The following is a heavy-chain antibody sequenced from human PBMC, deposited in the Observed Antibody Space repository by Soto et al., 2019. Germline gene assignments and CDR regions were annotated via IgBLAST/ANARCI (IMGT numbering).Heavy chain of an antibody. Sequence: QSGGSLRLSCAASGFTFSSYSMNWVRQAPGKGLEWVSYISSSSSTIYYADSVKGRFTISRDNAKNSLYLQMNSLRDEDTAVYYCARVTTTVTTFGYYYYYGMDVWGQGTTVTVSS. CDR3: ARVTTTVTTFGYYYYYGMDV. V-gene: IGHV3-48*02. CDR1: GFTFSSYS. D-gene: IGHD4-17*01. CDR2: ISSSSSTI. J-gene: IGHJ6*02.